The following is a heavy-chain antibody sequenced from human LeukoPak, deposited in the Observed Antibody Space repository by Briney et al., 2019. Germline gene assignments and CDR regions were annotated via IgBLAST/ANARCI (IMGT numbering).Heavy chain of an antibody. CDR2: IYYSGST. CDR3: ARVVVVVTASGYFDL. CDR1: GGSISSSSYY. J-gene: IGHJ2*01. V-gene: IGHV4-39*07. Sequence: SETLSLTCTVSGGSISSSSYYWGWIRPPPGKGLEWFGSIYYSGSTYYNPSLKSRVTISVDTTKNQFSLKLSSVTAADTAVYYCARVVVVVTASGYFDLWGRGTLVTVSS. D-gene: IGHD2-21*02.